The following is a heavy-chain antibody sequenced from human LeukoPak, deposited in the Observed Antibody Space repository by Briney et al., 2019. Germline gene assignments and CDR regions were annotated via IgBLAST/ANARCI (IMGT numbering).Heavy chain of an antibody. CDR3: TSFAPYEAFDI. CDR1: GFTFSSYR. J-gene: IGHJ3*02. Sequence: GGSLRLSCAASGFTFSSYRLSWVRQAPGKGLEWVSTLSDSGDDTYYADSMKGRFIISRDNSKNTLYLQMNSLRAEDTAIYYCTSFAPYEAFDIWGQGIMVTVSS. D-gene: IGHD3-3*01. V-gene: IGHV3-23*01. CDR2: LSDSGDDT.